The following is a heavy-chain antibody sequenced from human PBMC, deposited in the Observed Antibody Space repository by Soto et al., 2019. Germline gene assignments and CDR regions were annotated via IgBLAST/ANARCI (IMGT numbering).Heavy chain of an antibody. CDR2: INHSGST. V-gene: IGHV4-34*01. CDR3: AGGPGIVVAGVDY. Sequence: QVQLQQWGAGLLKPSETLSLTCAVYGGSFSGYYWSWIRQPPGKGLEWIGEINHSGSTNYNPSLKSRVTISVDTSKNQLSLKLSSVTVADTAVYYCAGGPGIVVAGVDYWGQGTLVTVSS. CDR1: GGSFSGYY. D-gene: IGHD6-19*01. J-gene: IGHJ4*02.